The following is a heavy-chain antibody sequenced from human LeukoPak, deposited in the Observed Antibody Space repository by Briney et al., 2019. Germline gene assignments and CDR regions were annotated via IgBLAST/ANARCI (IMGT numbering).Heavy chain of an antibody. CDR3: ARDRYYYDSSGYCIDY. CDR2: IKQDVSEK. D-gene: IGHD3-22*01. CDR1: GFTFSSYW. V-gene: IGHV3-7*01. Sequence: PGGSLRLSCAASGFTFSSYWMSWVRQAPGNGLEGVANIKQDVSEKYYVDSVNGRFTISRDNAKNSLYMQMNSLRAEDTAVYYCARDRYYYDSSGYCIDYWGQGTLVTVSS. J-gene: IGHJ4*02.